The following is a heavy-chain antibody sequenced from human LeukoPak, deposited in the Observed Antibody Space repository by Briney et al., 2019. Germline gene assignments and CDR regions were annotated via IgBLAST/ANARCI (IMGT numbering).Heavy chain of an antibody. V-gene: IGHV1-2*02. J-gene: IGHJ4*02. CDR2: INPNSGGT. CDR3: ARDPVGYCSGGSCYNYFDY. D-gene: IGHD2-15*01. Sequence: ASVKVSCKASGYTFTDYYMHWVRQAPGQGLEWMGWINPNSGGTNYAQKFQGRVAMTRDTSISTAYMELSRLRSDDTAVYYCARDPVGYCSGGSCYNYFDYWGQGTLVTVSS. CDR1: GYTFTDYY.